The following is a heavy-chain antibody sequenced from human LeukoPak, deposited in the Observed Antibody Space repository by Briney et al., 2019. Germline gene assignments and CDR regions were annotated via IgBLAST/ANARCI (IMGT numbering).Heavy chain of an antibody. CDR2: IYYSGST. J-gene: IGHJ6*02. V-gene: IGHV4-61*01. CDR1: GGSVSSGTYY. CDR3: ARDQGYGMDV. Sequence: PSETLSLTCTVSGGSVSSGTYYWSWIRQPPGKGLEWIGYIYYSGSTNYNPSLKSRVTISVDTSKNQFSLKLSSVTAADTAVYYCARDQGYGMDVWGQGTTVTVSS.